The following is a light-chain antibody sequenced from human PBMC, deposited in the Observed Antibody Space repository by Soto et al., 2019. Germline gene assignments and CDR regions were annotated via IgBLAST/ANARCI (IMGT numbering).Light chain of an antibody. J-gene: IGKJ5*01. V-gene: IGKV3-11*01. CDR3: QQRHMWPIT. CDR2: DAY. Sequence: EVVLTQSPVTLSLSPGERATLSCRASQSFRGLLAWYQQKPGQAPRLLIYDAYNRATGIPPRFSGSGSGTDFTLPISSLEHEDSAVYYCQQRHMWPITFGQGTRLEIK. CDR1: QSFRGL.